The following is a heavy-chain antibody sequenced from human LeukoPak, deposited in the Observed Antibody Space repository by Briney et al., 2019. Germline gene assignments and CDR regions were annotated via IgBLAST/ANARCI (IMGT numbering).Heavy chain of an antibody. D-gene: IGHD5-12*01. J-gene: IGHJ4*02. CDR1: GYTFTSYG. CDR3: ARGITQLSRVDIVATIWGY. V-gene: IGHV1-18*01. CDR2: ISAYNGNT. Sequence: ASVKVSCKASGYTFTSYGISWVRQAPGQGLEWMGWISAYNGNTNYAQKLQGRVTMTTDTSTSTAYMELRSLRSDDTAVYYCARGITQLSRVDIVATIWGYWGQGTLVTVSS.